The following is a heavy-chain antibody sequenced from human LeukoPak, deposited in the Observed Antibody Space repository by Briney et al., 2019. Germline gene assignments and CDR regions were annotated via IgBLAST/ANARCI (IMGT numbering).Heavy chain of an antibody. V-gene: IGHV5-10-1*01. CDR1: GYSFTSYW. CDR3: ASSYGSGSYYKDGDY. J-gene: IGHJ4*02. Sequence: GESLRISCKGSGYSFTSYWISWVRQMPGKGLEWMGRIDPSDSYTNYSPSFQGHVTISADKSISTAYLQWSSLKASDTAMYYCASSYGSGSYYKDGDYWGQGPLVTVSS. CDR2: IDPSDSYT. D-gene: IGHD3-10*01.